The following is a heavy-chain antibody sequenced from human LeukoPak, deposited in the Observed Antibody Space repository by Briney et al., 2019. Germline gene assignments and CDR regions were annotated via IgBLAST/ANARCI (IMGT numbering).Heavy chain of an antibody. CDR3: ARQDTAMAWSYYFDY. CDR1: GGSISSSSYY. J-gene: IGHJ4*02. Sequence: SETLSLTCTVSGGSISSSSYYWGWIRQPPGKGLEWIGSIYYSGSTYYTPSLKSRVTISVDTSKNQFSLKLSSQTAADTAVYYCARQDTAMAWSYYFDYWGQGTLVTVSS. V-gene: IGHV4-39*01. D-gene: IGHD5-18*01. CDR2: IYYSGST.